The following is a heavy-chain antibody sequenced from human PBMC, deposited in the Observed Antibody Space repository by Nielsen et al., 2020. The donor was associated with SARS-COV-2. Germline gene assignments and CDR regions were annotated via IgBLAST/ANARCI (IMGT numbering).Heavy chain of an antibody. CDR2: ISGSGNTI. D-gene: IGHD5-18*01. V-gene: IGHV3-48*04. Sequence: GESLKISCAASGFTFSSYGMHWVRQAPGMGLEWVSYISGSGNTIYYADSVKGRFTISRDNAKNSLYLQMNSLRVEDTAVYYCARTEMGYSYGFDYWGQGTLVTVSS. CDR3: ARTEMGYSYGFDY. J-gene: IGHJ4*02. CDR1: GFTFSSYG.